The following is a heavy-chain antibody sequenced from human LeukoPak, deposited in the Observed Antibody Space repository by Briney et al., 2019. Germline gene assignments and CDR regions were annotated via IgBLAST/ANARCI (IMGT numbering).Heavy chain of an antibody. Sequence: SETLSLTCTVSGGSISSSSYYWGWIRQPPGKGLEWIGSIYYSGSTYYNPSLKSRVTISVDTSKNQFSLKLSSVTAADTAVYYCARGVTMVRGVPEPYYFDYWGQGTLVTVSS. J-gene: IGHJ4*02. CDR1: GGSISSSSYY. CDR3: ARGVTMVRGVPEPYYFDY. V-gene: IGHV4-39*01. D-gene: IGHD3-10*01. CDR2: IYYSGST.